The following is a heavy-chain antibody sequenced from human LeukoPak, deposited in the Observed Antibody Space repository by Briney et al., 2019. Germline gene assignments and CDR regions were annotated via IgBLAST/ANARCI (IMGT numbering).Heavy chain of an antibody. V-gene: IGHV4-61*09. J-gene: IGHJ4*02. CDR1: GGSISSRSYC. Sequence: TLSLTCTVSGGSISSRSYCWSWIRQPAGKGLEWIGHVHISGSTNYNSSLKSRVTISVDTSKNQFSLKLSSVTAADTAVYYCARAAGATTVPSRYWGQGTLVTVSS. CDR3: ARAAGATTVPSRY. D-gene: IGHD1-26*01. CDR2: VHISGST.